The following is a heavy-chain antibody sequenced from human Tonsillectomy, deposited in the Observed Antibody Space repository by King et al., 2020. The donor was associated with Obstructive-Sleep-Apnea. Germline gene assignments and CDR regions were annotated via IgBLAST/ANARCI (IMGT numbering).Heavy chain of an antibody. D-gene: IGHD3-10*01. J-gene: IGHJ5*02. CDR1: GFTFLSYC. V-gene: IGHV3-30*18. CDR3: AKGWFGEPLWFDP. CDR2: ISYDGRKK. Sequence: VQLVESGGGVVQPGRSLRLSCAASGFTFLSYCMHWVRPAPGKGLEGGGVISYDGRKKYYYDPVKGRFTISRDNSKNTLYLQMNSLRAEDTAVYYCAKGWFGEPLWFDPWGQGTLVTVSS.